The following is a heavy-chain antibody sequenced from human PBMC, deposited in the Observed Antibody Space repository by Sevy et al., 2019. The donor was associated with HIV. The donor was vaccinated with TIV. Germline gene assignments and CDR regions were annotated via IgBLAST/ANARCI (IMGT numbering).Heavy chain of an antibody. D-gene: IGHD1-26*01. CDR3: ARGQWEHPY. CDR2: IIPSGIT. CDR1: GGSFSGYY. V-gene: IGHV4-34*01. Sequence: SETLSLTCAVYGGSFSGYYWSWTRQPPGKGLEWIGEIIPSGITNYNPSLKSRVTISIDTSKNQFSLKVKSVTAADTAIYYCARGQWEHPYWGQGTQVTVSS. J-gene: IGHJ4*02.